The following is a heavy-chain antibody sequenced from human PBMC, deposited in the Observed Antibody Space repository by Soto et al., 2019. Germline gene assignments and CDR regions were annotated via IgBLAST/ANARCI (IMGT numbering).Heavy chain of an antibody. Sequence: QVHLVQSGVEVKTPGASVKVSCQASGYTFFTYDISWVRQAPGQGLEWMGWISTYSGDTKYAQKLQGRVTMTTDTSTTTAYLELRSLRSDDTAVYYCARHHGPTPSENGCDPWGQGTLVTVSS. CDR3: ARHHGPTPSENGCDP. CDR2: ISTYSGDT. J-gene: IGHJ5*02. V-gene: IGHV1-18*01. D-gene: IGHD4-17*01. CDR1: GYTFFTYD.